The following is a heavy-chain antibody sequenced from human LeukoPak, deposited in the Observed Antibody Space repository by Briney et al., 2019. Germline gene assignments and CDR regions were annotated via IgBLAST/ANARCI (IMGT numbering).Heavy chain of an antibody. Sequence: SETLSLTCTVSGGSISSGGYYWSWIRQHPGKGLEWIGYIYYSGSTYYNPSLKSRVTISVDTSKNQFSLKLSSVAAADTAVYYCSSIAAAGYMDIWGKGTTVTVSS. V-gene: IGHV4-31*03. CDR1: GGSISSGGYY. J-gene: IGHJ6*03. CDR2: IYYSGST. D-gene: IGHD6-13*01. CDR3: SSIAAAGYMDI.